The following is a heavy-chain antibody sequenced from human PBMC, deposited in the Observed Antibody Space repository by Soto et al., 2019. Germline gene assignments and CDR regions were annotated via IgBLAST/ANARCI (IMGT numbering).Heavy chain of an antibody. Sequence: QVQLVQSGAELKKPGASVKVSCKASGYTFSNYDLHWVRQATGQGPEWIGWVNPNNGDTGYAQKFQGRVTLTTDISTTTAYMEMTILRAEDTVIYYCAKVWSKGAAIDLDYVGQGSLITVSS. D-gene: IGHD3-3*01. CDR3: AKVWSKGAAIDLDY. CDR1: GYTFSNYD. CDR2: VNPNNGDT. V-gene: IGHV1-8*01. J-gene: IGHJ4*02.